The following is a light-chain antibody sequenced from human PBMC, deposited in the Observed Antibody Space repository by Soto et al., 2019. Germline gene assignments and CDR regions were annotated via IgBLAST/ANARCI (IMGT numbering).Light chain of an antibody. CDR2: EVS. V-gene: IGLV2-14*01. J-gene: IGLJ3*02. Sequence: QSALTQPASVSGSPGQSITISCTGTSSDIGSNNYVSWFQQRPGKAPTLIIYEVSNRPSGVSNHFSGSKSGNTASLTISGFLPEDEAEYYCSSYTTTTRLFGGGTKVTVL. CDR3: SSYTTTTRL. CDR1: SSDIGSNNY.